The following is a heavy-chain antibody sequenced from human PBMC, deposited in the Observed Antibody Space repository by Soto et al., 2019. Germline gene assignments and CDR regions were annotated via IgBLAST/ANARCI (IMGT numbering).Heavy chain of an antibody. D-gene: IGHD6-6*01. J-gene: IGHJ5*02. V-gene: IGHV4-59*01. Sequence: SETLSLTCTVSGGSISSYYWSWIRQPPGKGLEWIGYIYYSGSTNYNPSPKSRVTISVDTSKNQFSLKLSSVTAADTAVYYCARGAFHSSSSYWFDPWGQGXLVTVYS. CDR3: ARGAFHSSSSYWFDP. CDR1: GGSISSYY. CDR2: IYYSGST.